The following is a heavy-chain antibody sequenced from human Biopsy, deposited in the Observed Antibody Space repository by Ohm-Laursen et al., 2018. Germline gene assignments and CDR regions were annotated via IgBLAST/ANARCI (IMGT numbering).Heavy chain of an antibody. J-gene: IGHJ4*02. V-gene: IGHV4-59*07. CDR1: GGSIGSFF. CDR3: ARVGVGAPSIDYFDS. D-gene: IGHD1-26*01. CDR2: IYYSGST. Sequence: SDTLSLTCTVSGGSIGSFFWSWIRQPPGKGLEWIGYIYYSGSTNYNPPLKSRVTISVDRSKNHFSLELSSVTAADTAVYYCARVGVGAPSIDYFDSWGQGALVTVSS.